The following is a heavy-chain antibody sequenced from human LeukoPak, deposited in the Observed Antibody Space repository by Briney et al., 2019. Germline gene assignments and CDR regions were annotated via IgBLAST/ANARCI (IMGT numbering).Heavy chain of an antibody. J-gene: IGHJ5*02. V-gene: IGHV7-4-1*02. D-gene: IGHD2-15*01. CDR2: INTDSGNP. CDR3: ARGIGYCSDFSCHLDP. Sequence: ASVKVSCKASGYTFTSNALNWVRQSPGQGLEWMGWINTDSGNPTYAQGFTGRFVFSLDASVSTAYLQINSLEAEDTAMYYCARGIGYCSDFSCHLDPWGQGTLVTVSS. CDR1: GYTFTSNA.